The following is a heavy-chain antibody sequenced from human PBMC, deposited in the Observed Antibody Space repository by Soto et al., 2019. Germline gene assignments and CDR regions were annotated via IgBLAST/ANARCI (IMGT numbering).Heavy chain of an antibody. CDR2: ISAYDGKT. V-gene: IGHV1-18*01. J-gene: IGHJ4*02. Sequence: ASVKVSCKASGYTFTNFGISWVRQAPGQGLEWMGWISAYDGKTNYAQKFQGRVTMTEDTSTDTAYMELSSLRFEDTAVYYCATRINQYLITGTMQTNDYWGQGTLVTVSS. D-gene: IGHD1-7*01. CDR3: ATRINQYLITGTMQTNDY. CDR1: GYTFTNFG.